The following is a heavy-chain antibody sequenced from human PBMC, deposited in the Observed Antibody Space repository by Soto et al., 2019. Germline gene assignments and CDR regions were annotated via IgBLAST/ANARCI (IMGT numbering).Heavy chain of an antibody. D-gene: IGHD3-10*01. Sequence: AASVKVSCKASGNTFTSYDINWVRQATGHGLEWMGWINPNSGNIGYAQKFQGRVTMTRDTAIRTAYMEVSRLRSDDTAMYYCARGRASGSYYLLDYWGQGTLLTVSS. V-gene: IGHV1-8*01. J-gene: IGHJ4*02. CDR3: ARGRASGSYYLLDY. CDR1: GNTFTSYD. CDR2: INPNSGNI.